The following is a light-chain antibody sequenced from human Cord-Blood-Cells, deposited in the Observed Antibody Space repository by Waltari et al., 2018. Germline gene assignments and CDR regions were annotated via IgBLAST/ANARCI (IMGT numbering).Light chain of an antibody. CDR1: SSDVGSYNL. J-gene: IGLJ3*02. V-gene: IGLV2-23*01. CDR2: EGS. CDR3: CSYAGSSTWV. Sequence: QSALTQPASVSGSPGQSITISCTGTSSDVGSYNLVSWYQQHPGKAPKLMIYEGSKRPSGVSNRCSGCKAGNASSLTISGLQAEDEAEYYCCSYAGSSTWVFGGGTKLTVL.